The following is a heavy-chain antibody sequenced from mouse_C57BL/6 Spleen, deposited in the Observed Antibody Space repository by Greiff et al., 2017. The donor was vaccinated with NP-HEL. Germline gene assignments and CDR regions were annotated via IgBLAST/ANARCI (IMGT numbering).Heavy chain of an antibody. CDR2: ISDGGSYT. D-gene: IGHD2-3*01. J-gene: IGHJ4*01. CDR3: ARDGGWLPYYAMDY. V-gene: IGHV5-4*01. Sequence: EVKLMESGGGLVKPGGSLKLSCAASGFTFSSYAMSWVRQTPEKRLEWVATISDGGSYTYYPDNVKGRFTISRDNAKNNLYLQMSHLKSEDTAMYYCARDGGWLPYYAMDYWGQGTSVTVSS. CDR1: GFTFSSYA.